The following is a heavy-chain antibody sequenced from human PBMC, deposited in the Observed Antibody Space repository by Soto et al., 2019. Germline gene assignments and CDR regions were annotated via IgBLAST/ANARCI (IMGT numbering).Heavy chain of an antibody. D-gene: IGHD3-16*01. J-gene: IGHJ6*02. V-gene: IGHV1-69*06. CDR1: AGIFNNYA. CDR2: TIPLFSTS. Sequence: QEQLVQSGPEVQKPGSSVTVSCKASAGIFNNYAICWVRQAPGQGLEWMGGTIPLFSTSSHAQKFQGRVTITADKSTSTVYMEMRTLKSDYTALYYCASSWGRPYYYYGMDVWGQGTTVTVS. CDR3: ASSWGRPYYYYGMDV.